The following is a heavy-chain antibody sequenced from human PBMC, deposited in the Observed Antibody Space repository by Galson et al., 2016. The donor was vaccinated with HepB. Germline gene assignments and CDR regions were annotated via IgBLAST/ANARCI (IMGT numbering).Heavy chain of an antibody. CDR3: ARPFGSGNYDAFDV. J-gene: IGHJ3*01. Sequence: SVKVSCKASGYTLTSHAINWVRQAPGQGLEWMGWISAHNGNTNYAQSLQGRVTLTTETSTNTAYMELRSLRSDDTALYYCARPFGSGNYDAFDVWVQGTMVTVSS. V-gene: IGHV1-18*04. D-gene: IGHD3-10*01. CDR2: ISAHNGNT. CDR1: GYTLTSHA.